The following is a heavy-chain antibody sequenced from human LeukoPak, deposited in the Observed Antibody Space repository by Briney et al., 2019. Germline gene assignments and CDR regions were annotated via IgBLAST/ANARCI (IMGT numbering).Heavy chain of an antibody. CDR2: ISSSSSYI. J-gene: IGHJ4*02. Sequence: PGGSLRLSCAASGFTFSSYAMSWVRQAPGKGLEWVSSISSSSSYIYYADSVKGRFTISRDNAKNSLYLQMNSLRAEDTAVYYCASTIGRWRFDYWGQGTLVTVSS. D-gene: IGHD3-3*01. CDR3: ASTIGRWRFDY. CDR1: GFTFSSYA. V-gene: IGHV3-21*01.